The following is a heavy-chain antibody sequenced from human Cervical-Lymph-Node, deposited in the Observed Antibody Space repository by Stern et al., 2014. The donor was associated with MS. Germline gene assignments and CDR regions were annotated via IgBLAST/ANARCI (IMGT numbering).Heavy chain of an antibody. CDR1: GFTFSHYW. CDR3: ARVNYYSRDY. J-gene: IGHJ4*02. D-gene: IGHD4-11*01. Sequence: EVQLVESGGGLVQPGGSLRLSCAASGFTFSHYWMSWVRQAPGKGLEWVATMNQDGSERYYVDSVRGRFTISRDNAKNSLYLQINSLRAEDTAMYYCARVNYYSRDYWGQGALVTVSS. CDR2: MNQDGSER. V-gene: IGHV3-7*01.